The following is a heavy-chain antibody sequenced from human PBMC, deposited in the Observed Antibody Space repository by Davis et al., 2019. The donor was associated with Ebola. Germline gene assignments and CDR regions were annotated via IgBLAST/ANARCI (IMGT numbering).Heavy chain of an antibody. CDR2: IWYDGSNK. J-gene: IGHJ4*02. CDR1: GFTFNNYV. D-gene: IGHD6-13*01. Sequence: GESLKISCAASGFTFNNYVMHWVRQAPAKGLERVAFIWYDGSNKYYADSVKGRFTISRDNSKNTLYLQMNSLRPEDTAVYYCARSVQQLFDYWGQGTLVTVSS. CDR3: ARSVQQLFDY. V-gene: IGHV3-33*01.